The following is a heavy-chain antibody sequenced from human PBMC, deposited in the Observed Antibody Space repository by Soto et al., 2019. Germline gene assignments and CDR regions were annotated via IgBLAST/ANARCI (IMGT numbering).Heavy chain of an antibody. V-gene: IGHV3-49*04. CDR2: IRSKAYGGTT. Sequence: GGSLRLSCTASGFTFGDYAMSWVRQAPGKGLEWVGFIRSKAYGGTTEYAASVKGRFTISRDDSKSIAYLQMNSLKTEDTAVYYSTREIRYCSSTSCYALRYYGMDVWGQGTTVTVSS. J-gene: IGHJ6*02. CDR3: TREIRYCSSTSCYALRYYGMDV. CDR1: GFTFGDYA. D-gene: IGHD2-2*01.